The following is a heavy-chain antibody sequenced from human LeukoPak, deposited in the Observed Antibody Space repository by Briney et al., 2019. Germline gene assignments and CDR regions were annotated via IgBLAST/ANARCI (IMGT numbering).Heavy chain of an antibody. D-gene: IGHD1-7*01. CDR2: IYYSGST. V-gene: IGHV4-59*08. CDR3: ARHQGKLPLPYFDY. CDR1: GGSIGSYY. J-gene: IGHJ4*02. Sequence: SETLSLTCTVSGGSIGSYYWSWIRQPPGKGLEWIGYIYYSGSTNYNPSLKSRVTISVDTSKNQFSLKLSSVTAADTAVYYCARHQGKLPLPYFDYWGQGTLVTVSS.